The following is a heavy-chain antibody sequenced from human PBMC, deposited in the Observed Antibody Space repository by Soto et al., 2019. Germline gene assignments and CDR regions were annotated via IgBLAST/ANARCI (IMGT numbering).Heavy chain of an antibody. V-gene: IGHV4-59*02. J-gene: IGHJ5*02. Sequence: SETLSLTCTVSGASVSGFYWSWIRQFPGKGLEWIAYVYSTGSTNYNPSLKSRVTISIDTSKNQISLKLTSVTAADTAIYYCTRATGMAVAGTNWFDPWGPGTLVTAPQ. CDR1: GASVSGFY. CDR3: TRATGMAVAGTNWFDP. CDR2: VYSTGST. D-gene: IGHD6-19*01.